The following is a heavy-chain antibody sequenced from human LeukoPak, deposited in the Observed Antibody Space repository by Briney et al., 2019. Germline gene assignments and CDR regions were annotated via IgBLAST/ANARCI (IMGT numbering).Heavy chain of an antibody. J-gene: IGHJ6*02. Sequence: GRSLRLSCAASGFTFSNYGMHWVRQAPGKGLEWVAVISYDGSNKYYADSVKGRFTISRDSSKNTLYLQMNSLRAEDTAVYYCAKTRLLWFGPYGMDVWGQGTTVTVSS. CDR1: GFTFSNYG. CDR3: AKTRLLWFGPYGMDV. D-gene: IGHD3-10*01. CDR2: ISYDGSNK. V-gene: IGHV3-30*18.